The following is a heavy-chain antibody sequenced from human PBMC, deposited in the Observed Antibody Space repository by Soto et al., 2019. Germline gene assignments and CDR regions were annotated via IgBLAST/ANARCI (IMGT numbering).Heavy chain of an antibody. CDR2: MNPNSNNT. V-gene: IGHV1-8*01. CDR3: SLGGVIVIDAFDI. J-gene: IGHJ3*02. CDR1: GYTFTSYD. D-gene: IGHD3-16*02. Sequence: ASVKVSCKASGYTFTSYDVNWVRQATGQGLEWMGRMNPNSNNTAYAQKFQGRVTMTWDTSISTAYMELSSLRSEDTAVYYCSLGGVIVIDAFDIWGQGTMVTVSS.